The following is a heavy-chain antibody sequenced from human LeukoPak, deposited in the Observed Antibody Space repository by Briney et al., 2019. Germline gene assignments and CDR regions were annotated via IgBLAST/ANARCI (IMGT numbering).Heavy chain of an antibody. J-gene: IGHJ3*02. V-gene: IGHV3-21*01. CDR3: ARDWAGGAFDI. D-gene: IGHD3-16*01. CDR1: GFTFNTYS. Sequence: PGGSLRLSCAASGFTFNTYSMNRVRQAPGKGLEWVSSISSSSSSYIYYADSVKGRFTISRDNAKNSLYLQMNSLRAEDTAVYYCARDWAGGAFDIWGQGTMVTVSS. CDR2: ISSSSSSYI.